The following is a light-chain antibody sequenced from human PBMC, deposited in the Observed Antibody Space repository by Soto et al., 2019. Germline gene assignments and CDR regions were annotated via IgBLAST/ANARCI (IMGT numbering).Light chain of an antibody. Sequence: EIVLTHSPGTLSLSPGERVTLSCRASQSVTTSYLAWYQHKPGQAPRLLIYGASRRATGIPDRFSGGGSGTDFTLTISRLEPEDFAVYYCQQYGSSPFTFGGGTKV. CDR2: GAS. CDR1: QSVTTSY. CDR3: QQYGSSPFT. V-gene: IGKV3-20*01. J-gene: IGKJ4*01.